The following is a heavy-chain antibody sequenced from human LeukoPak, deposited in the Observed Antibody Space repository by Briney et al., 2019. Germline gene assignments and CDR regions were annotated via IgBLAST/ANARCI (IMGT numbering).Heavy chain of an antibody. CDR1: GGSISSYY. Sequence: PSVTLSLTCTVSGGSISSYYWSWIRQPPGKGLEWIGYIYYSGSTNYNPSLKSRVTISVDTSKNQFSLKLSSVTAADTAVYYCARSTTVTPRYFQHWGQGTLVTVSS. D-gene: IGHD4-17*01. CDR2: IYYSGST. J-gene: IGHJ1*01. CDR3: ARSTTVTPRYFQH. V-gene: IGHV4-59*08.